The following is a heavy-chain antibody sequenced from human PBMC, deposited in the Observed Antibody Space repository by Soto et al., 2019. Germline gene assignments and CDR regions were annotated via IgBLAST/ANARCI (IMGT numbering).Heavy chain of an antibody. V-gene: IGHV4-39*01. Sequence: QLQLQESGPGLVKPSETLSLTCTVSGGSISSSSYYWGWIRQPPGKGLEWIGSIYYSGSTYYNPSLKSRVTISVDTSKNQFSLRLSSVTAADTAVYYCAGSGGGYTHVLLDPWGQGTLVTVSS. CDR2: IYYSGST. CDR3: AGSGGGYTHVLLDP. CDR1: GGSISSSSYY. J-gene: IGHJ5*02. D-gene: IGHD5-12*01.